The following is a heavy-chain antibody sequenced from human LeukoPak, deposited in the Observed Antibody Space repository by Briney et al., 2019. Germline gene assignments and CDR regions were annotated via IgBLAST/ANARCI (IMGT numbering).Heavy chain of an antibody. CDR3: ASSMMSVFDP. D-gene: IGHD3-16*01. CDR2: INSDGSST. Sequence: GGSLRLSCTASGFTFGDYAMSWFRQAPGKGLVWVSRINSDGSSTSYADSVKGRFTISRDNAKNTLYLQMNSLRAEDTAVYYCASSMMSVFDPWGQGTLVTVSS. J-gene: IGHJ5*02. CDR1: GFTFGDYA. V-gene: IGHV3-74*01.